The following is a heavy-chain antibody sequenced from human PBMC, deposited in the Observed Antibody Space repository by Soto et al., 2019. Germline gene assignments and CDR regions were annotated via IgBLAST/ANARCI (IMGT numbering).Heavy chain of an antibody. CDR3: ARSSLTYFEF. V-gene: IGHV3-11*01. CDR1: GFTFSDYY. Sequence: PXGSLILSCTASGFTFSDYYMSWIRQAPGKGLEWLAYISGSGSTTYYTDSVKGRFAISRDNARTSLYLQINSLRVEDSAVYYCARSSLTYFEFWGQGTLVTVSS. CDR2: ISGSGSTT. J-gene: IGHJ4*02.